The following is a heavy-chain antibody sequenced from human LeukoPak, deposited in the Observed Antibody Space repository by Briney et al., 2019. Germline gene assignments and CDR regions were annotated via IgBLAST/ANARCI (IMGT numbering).Heavy chain of an antibody. CDR2: IYYSGST. V-gene: IGHV4-39*01. CDR3: ARQPRGESRPTFFDY. CDR1: GGSISSSSYY. Sequence: SETLSLTCTVSGGSISSSSYYWGWIRQPPGKGLGWIGTIYYSGSTYYNPSLQSRVTISGDSSKNQFSLKLSSVTAADTAVYYCARQPRGESRPTFFDYWGQGTLVTVSS. D-gene: IGHD3-10*01. J-gene: IGHJ4*02.